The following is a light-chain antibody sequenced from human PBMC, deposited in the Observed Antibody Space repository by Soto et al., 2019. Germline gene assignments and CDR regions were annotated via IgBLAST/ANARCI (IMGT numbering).Light chain of an antibody. J-gene: IGLJ1*01. CDR1: SSDVGDYNY. V-gene: IGLV2-14*01. CDR2: DVS. Sequence: QSALTQPASVSGSPGQSITISCTGSSSDVGDYNYVAWYQQHPDKAPKLMIFDVSSRPSGVSNRFSGSKSGNMASLTISGLQAEDEADYFCSSYSSSGTLYVFGTGTKLTVL. CDR3: SSYSSSGTLYV.